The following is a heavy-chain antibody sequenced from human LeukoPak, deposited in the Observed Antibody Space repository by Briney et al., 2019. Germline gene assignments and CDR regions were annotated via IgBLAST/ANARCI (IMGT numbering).Heavy chain of an antibody. J-gene: IGHJ3*02. CDR2: IYYSGST. D-gene: IGHD6-13*01. V-gene: IGHV4-39*07. CDR3: ARRSYSSSWYYAFDI. CDR1: GGSISSSSYY. Sequence: SETLSLTCTVSGGSISSSSYYWGWIRQPPGKGLEWIGSIYYSGSTYYNPSLKSRVTISVDTSKNQFSLKLSSVTAADTAVYYCARRSYSSSWYYAFDIWGQGTMVTVSS.